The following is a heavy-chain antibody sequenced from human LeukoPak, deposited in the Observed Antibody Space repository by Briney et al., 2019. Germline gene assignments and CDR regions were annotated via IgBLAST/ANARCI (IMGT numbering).Heavy chain of an antibody. CDR2: IRYDGSNK. J-gene: IGHJ4*02. Sequence: PGGSLRLSCAASGFTFSSYGMHWVRQAPGKGLEWVAFIRYDGSNKYYADSVKGRFTISRDNAKNSLFLQMNSLRDEDTAVYYCARGGGVRGYFDWSLDWGQGTLVTVFS. D-gene: IGHD3-9*01. CDR1: GFTFSSYG. CDR3: ARGGGVRGYFDWSLD. V-gene: IGHV3-30*02.